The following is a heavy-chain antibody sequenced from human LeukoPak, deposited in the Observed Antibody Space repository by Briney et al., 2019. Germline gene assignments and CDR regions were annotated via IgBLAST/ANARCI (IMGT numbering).Heavy chain of an antibody. CDR1: GLNIRNYW. CDR3: AKLSSSPGTVDY. D-gene: IGHD6-6*01. J-gene: IGHJ4*02. V-gene: IGHV3-74*01. CDR2: MNDDGSGI. Sequence: PGGSLRLSCALSGLNIRNYWMHWVRHAPGKGLVWVSRMNDDGSGISYADSVKGRFTISRDNSKNTLYLQMNSLRAEDTAVYYCAKLSSSPGTVDYWGQGTLVTVSS.